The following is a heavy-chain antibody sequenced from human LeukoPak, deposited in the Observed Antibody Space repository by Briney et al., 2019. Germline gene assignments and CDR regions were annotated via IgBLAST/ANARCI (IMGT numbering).Heavy chain of an antibody. CDR3: ATERQALGYNWFDP. D-gene: IGHD7-27*01. Sequence: SETLSLTCAVYGGSFSGYYWSWIRQPPGKGREWIGEINHSGSTNYNPSLKSRVTISVDPSKNQFSLKLSYVTAADTAVYYCATERQALGYNWFDPWGQGTLVTVSS. CDR2: INHSGST. V-gene: IGHV4-34*01. J-gene: IGHJ5*02. CDR1: GGSFSGYY.